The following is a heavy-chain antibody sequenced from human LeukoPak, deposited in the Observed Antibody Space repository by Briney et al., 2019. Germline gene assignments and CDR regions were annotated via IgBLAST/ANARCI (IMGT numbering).Heavy chain of an antibody. J-gene: IGHJ4*02. CDR2: INHSGST. Sequence: PSETLSLTCAVYGGSFSGYYWSWIRQPPGKGLEWIGEINHSGSTNYNPSLKSRVTISVDTSKNQFSLKLSSVTAADTAVYYCASRRRLFGSSEFSYWGQGALVTVSS. CDR1: GGSFSGYY. D-gene: IGHD1-26*01. CDR3: ASRRRLFGSSEFSY. V-gene: IGHV4-34*01.